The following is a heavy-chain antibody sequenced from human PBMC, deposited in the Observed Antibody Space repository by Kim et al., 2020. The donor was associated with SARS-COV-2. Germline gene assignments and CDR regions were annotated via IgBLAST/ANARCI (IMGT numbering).Heavy chain of an antibody. J-gene: IGHJ4*02. CDR1: GYTFTDYW. V-gene: IGHV5-10-1*01. Sequence: GESLKISCQASGYTFTDYWISWVRQMPGKGLEWMGRVGPIDSYANYSPSFQGHVTFSSDTSMSTAYLQWSRLKASDTAMYYCAREMGADYWGQGTLVTVSS. CDR2: VGPIDSYA. D-gene: IGHD2-8*01. CDR3: AREMGADY.